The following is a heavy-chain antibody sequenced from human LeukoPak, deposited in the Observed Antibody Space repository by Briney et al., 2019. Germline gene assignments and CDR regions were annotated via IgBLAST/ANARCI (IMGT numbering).Heavy chain of an antibody. J-gene: IGHJ4*02. D-gene: IGHD6-19*01. Sequence: GGSLRLSCAASGFTFSSYAMSWVRQAPGKGLEWVSAISGRGGSTYYADSVKGRFTISRDNSKNTLYLQMNSLRAEGTAVYYCAKGTAVAGWNYWGQGTLVTVSS. CDR2: ISGRGGST. V-gene: IGHV3-23*01. CDR1: GFTFSSYA. CDR3: AKGTAVAGWNY.